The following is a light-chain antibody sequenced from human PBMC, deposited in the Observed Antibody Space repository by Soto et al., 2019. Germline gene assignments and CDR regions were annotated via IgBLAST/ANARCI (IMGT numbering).Light chain of an antibody. J-gene: IGKJ4*01. CDR1: QSVSSD. CDR2: GAS. CDR3: QHFNNWPPELT. V-gene: IGKV3-15*01. Sequence: EIVLTQSPGTLSLSPGARAPLSCRARQSVSSDYVAWYQQKPGQTPNVLIFGASTRATGVPARFSGSGSGTEFILTISSLQSEDFATYYCQHFNNWPPELTFGGGTKVDIK.